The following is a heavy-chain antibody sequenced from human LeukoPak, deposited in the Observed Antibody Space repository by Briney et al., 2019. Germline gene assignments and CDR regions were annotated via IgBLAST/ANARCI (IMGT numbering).Heavy chain of an antibody. D-gene: IGHD2/OR15-2a*01. Sequence: SQTLSLTCTVSGGSISSYYWSWIRQPAGRGLEWLGRIYSTGSTNYNPSLKSRVTMSVDTSKNQFSLKLTSVTAADTAVYYCAKVQYGTFNWFDPWGQGTLVTVSS. CDR1: GGSISSYY. CDR2: IYSTGST. J-gene: IGHJ5*02. CDR3: AKVQYGTFNWFDP. V-gene: IGHV4-4*07.